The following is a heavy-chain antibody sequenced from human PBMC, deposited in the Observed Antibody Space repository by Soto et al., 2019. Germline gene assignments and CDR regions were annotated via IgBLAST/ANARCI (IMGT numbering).Heavy chain of an antibody. V-gene: IGHV4-31*03. CDR2: IYYSGST. J-gene: IGHJ5*02. CDR3: ARAQDTVPNWFDP. Sequence: SETLSLTCTVSGGSISSGGYYWSWIRQHPGKGLEWIGYIYYSGSTYYNPSLKSRVTISVDTSKNQFSLKLSSVTAADTAVYYCARAQDTVPNWFDPWGQGTLVTVSS. CDR1: GGSISSGGYY. D-gene: IGHD2-8*01.